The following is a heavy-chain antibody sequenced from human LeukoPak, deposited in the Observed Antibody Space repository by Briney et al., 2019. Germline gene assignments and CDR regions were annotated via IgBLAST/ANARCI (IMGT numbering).Heavy chain of an antibody. CDR3: ARLHRHCSSTSCSDS. Sequence: SETLSLTCTVSGGSISSSSYYWGWIRQPPGKGLEWIGSIYYSGSTYYNPSLKSRVTISVDTSKNQFSLKLSSVTAADTAVYYCARLHRHCSSTSCSDSWGQGTLVTVSS. J-gene: IGHJ4*02. CDR2: IYYSGST. V-gene: IGHV4-39*01. D-gene: IGHD2-2*01. CDR1: GGSISSSSYY.